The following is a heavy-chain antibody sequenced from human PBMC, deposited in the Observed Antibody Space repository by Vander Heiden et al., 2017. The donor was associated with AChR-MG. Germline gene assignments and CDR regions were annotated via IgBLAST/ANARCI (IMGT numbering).Heavy chain of an antibody. CDR3: ARFGGVIGTYYFDY. J-gene: IGHJ4*02. V-gene: IGHV3-43*01. Sequence: EVQLVESGGVVVQPGGSLRLSCAASALTFDDHTMHWVRQAPGKGLEWVSLISWDGGSTYYADSVKGRFTISRDNSKNSLYLQMNSLRTEDTALYYCARFGGVIGTYYFDYWGQGTLVTVSS. CDR1: ALTFDDHT. D-gene: IGHD3-16*02. CDR2: ISWDGGST.